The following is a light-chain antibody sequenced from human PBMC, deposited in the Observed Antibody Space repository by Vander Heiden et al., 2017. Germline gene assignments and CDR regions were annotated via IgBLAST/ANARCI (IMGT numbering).Light chain of an antibody. CDR2: DAS. Sequence: EIVLTQSPCTLSLSPGERATLACRASQRVTSNHLVWYQQKPGQAPRLLMYDASSRATGIPDRFSGSGSGTDFTLTISRLEPEDFAVYYCQQYGGSPYTFGQGTKLEIK. CDR3: QQYGGSPYT. V-gene: IGKV3-20*01. CDR1: QRVTSNH. J-gene: IGKJ2*01.